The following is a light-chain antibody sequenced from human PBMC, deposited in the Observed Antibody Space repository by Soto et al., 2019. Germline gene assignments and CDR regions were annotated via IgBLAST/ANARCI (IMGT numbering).Light chain of an antibody. CDR1: SSDVGSYNL. J-gene: IGLJ1*01. Sequence: QSALTQPASVSGSPGQSITISCTGTSSDVGSYNLVSWYQQHPGKAPKVMINEGSKRPSGVSNRFSDSKSGNTASLTVSGLQAEDEADYYCCSYAGSSTYYVFGTGTKLTVL. CDR2: EGS. CDR3: CSYAGSSTYYV. V-gene: IGLV2-23*01.